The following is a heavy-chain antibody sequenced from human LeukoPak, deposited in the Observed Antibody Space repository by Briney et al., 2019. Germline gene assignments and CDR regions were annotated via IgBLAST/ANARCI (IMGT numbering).Heavy chain of an antibody. CDR2: MNPNSGNT. D-gene: IGHD3-22*01. Sequence: ASVKVSCKASGYTFTNYDINWVRQATGQGFEWMGWMNPNSGNTGYAQKFQGRVTITRNTSISTAYMELSSLRSEDTAVYYCARSIVSSGYYYYYYYYMDVWGKGTTVTVSS. CDR1: GYTFTNYD. V-gene: IGHV1-8*03. J-gene: IGHJ6*03. CDR3: ARSIVSSGYYYYYYYYMDV.